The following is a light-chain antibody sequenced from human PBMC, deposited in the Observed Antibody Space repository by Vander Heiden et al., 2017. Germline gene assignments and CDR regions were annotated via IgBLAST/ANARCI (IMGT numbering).Light chain of an antibody. V-gene: IGLV2-14*01. CDR1: SSDVGGYNY. Sequence: QSALPQPASASGSPGQSITISCTGTSSDVGGYNYVSWYQQHPGKAPKLMIYEVSNRPSGVSNRFSGSKSGNAASLTISGLQAEDEADYYCSSYTSSSTLYVFGTGTKVTVL. CDR2: EVS. J-gene: IGLJ1*01. CDR3: SSYTSSSTLYV.